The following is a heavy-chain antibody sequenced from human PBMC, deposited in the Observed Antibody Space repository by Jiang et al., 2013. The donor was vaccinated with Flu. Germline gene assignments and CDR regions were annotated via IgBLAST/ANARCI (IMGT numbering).Heavy chain of an antibody. CDR3: ASPPTSYGGDLLP. Sequence: VQLLESGGGLVKPGGSLRLSCTASGFTFSDYYMSWIRQAPGKGLEWISYISRTSHSIQYRDSVKGRFTVSRDNAKNSVYLQMDSLRAEDTAVYYCASPPTSYGGDLLPWGQGTLVTVSS. J-gene: IGHJ5*02. D-gene: IGHD4-23*01. CDR2: ISRTSHSI. V-gene: IGHV3-11*04. CDR1: GFTFSDYY.